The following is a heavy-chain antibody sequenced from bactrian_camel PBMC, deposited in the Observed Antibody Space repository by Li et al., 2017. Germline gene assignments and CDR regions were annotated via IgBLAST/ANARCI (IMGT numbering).Heavy chain of an antibody. Sequence: VQLVESGGGLVQPGGSLRLSCATSGFTFSRNAMSWVRQAPGKGLEWVSTMTSVGGGSTYYTDSVKGRFTISQDNAKNTLYLQMNSLKTEDTAVYYCAACSAPYRSGGTGDPGHRL. D-gene: IGHD2*01. V-gene: IGHV3S40*01. CDR2: MTSVGGGST. CDR1: GFTFSRNA. J-gene: IGHJ4*01.